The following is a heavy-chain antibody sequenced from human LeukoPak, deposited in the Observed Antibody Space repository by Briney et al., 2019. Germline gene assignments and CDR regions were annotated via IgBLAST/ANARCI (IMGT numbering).Heavy chain of an antibody. CDR1: GFTVSSNY. Sequence: TGGSLRLSCAASGFTVSSNYMSWVRQAPGKGLEWVSVIYSGGSTYYADSVKGRFTISRDNSKNTLYLQMNSLRVEDTAVYYCARALSNTVRGVGDYWGQGTLVTVSS. J-gene: IGHJ4*02. V-gene: IGHV3-53*01. CDR3: ARALSNTVRGVGDY. D-gene: IGHD3-10*01. CDR2: IYSGGST.